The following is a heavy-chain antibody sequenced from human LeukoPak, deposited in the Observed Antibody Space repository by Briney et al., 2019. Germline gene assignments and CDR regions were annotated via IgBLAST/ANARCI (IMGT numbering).Heavy chain of an antibody. CDR2: INYSGNT. CDR3: ARHVDMTTVNYYYLDV. CDR1: GGSFSTYS. J-gene: IGHJ6*03. V-gene: IGHV4-34*01. Sequence: SETLSLTCAAYGGSFSTYSWSWIRQPPGKGLEWIGDINYSGNTNYNPSFKSRVIASIDTSKDQFSLKLNSVTAGDTAVYYCARHVDMTTVNYYYLDVWGKGTTVTVSS. D-gene: IGHD4-11*01.